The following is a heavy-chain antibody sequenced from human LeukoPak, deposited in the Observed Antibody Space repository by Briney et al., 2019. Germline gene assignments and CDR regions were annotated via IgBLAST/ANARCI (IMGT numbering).Heavy chain of an antibody. Sequence: PSETLSLTCTVSRGSLSSSTYYWSWVRQPPGKGLEWIASIYYTGSTYYNPSLKSRVTISLDMSKNEFFLTMTSVTAEDTAVYSCAKDAGPTRSSSWYNWFDPWGQGTLVTVSS. J-gene: IGHJ5*02. D-gene: IGHD6-13*01. CDR1: RGSLSSSTYY. CDR3: AKDAGPTRSSSWYNWFDP. CDR2: IYYTGST. V-gene: IGHV4-39*07.